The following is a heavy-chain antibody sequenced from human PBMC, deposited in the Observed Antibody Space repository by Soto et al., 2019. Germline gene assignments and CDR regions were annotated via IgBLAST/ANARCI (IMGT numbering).Heavy chain of an antibody. D-gene: IGHD3-3*01. CDR2: ISGGGGST. V-gene: IGHV3-74*01. Sequence: SGGSLRLSCAASGFSLSDYWMHWVRQVPGKGLLWVSRISGGGGSTNYADSVKGRFTISRDNSKNTLYLQTNSLRAEDTAVYYCAKVNNRLRFLEWLSRNEERFYYFDYWGQGTLVTVSS. CDR1: GFSLSDYW. CDR3: AKVNNRLRFLEWLSRNEERFYYFDY. J-gene: IGHJ4*02.